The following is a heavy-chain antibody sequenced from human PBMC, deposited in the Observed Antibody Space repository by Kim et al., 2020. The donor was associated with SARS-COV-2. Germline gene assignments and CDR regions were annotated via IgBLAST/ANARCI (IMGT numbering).Heavy chain of an antibody. J-gene: IGHJ5*02. Sequence: GGSLRLSCAASGFTFSSYEMNWVRQAPGKGLEWVSYISSSGSTIYYADSVKGRFTISRDNAKNSLYLQMNSLRAEHTAVYYCARAADEIGYYDFWSGYYRWFDPWGQGTLVTVSS. CDR1: GFTFSSYE. CDR2: ISSSGSTI. V-gene: IGHV3-48*03. CDR3: ARAADEIGYYDFWSGYYRWFDP. D-gene: IGHD3-3*01.